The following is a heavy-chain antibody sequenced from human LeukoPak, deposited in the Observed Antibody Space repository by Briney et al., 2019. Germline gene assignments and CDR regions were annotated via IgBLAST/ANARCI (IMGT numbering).Heavy chain of an antibody. D-gene: IGHD5-24*01. CDR1: GFTFSTYL. CDR3: ATSRASNYD. J-gene: IGHJ4*02. Sequence: PGGSLRLSCAASGFTFSTYLMSWVRQAPGKGLEWVASVRPDGTEKTYVDSVKGRFTISRDNAKNSLYLQMNSLRAEDTAVYYCATSRASNYDWGQGTLVTVSS. V-gene: IGHV3-7*03. CDR2: VRPDGTEK.